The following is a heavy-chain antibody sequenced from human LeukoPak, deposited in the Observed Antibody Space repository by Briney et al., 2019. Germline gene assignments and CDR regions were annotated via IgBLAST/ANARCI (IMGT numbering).Heavy chain of an antibody. CDR1: GFTFSSYG. CDR2: IRYDGSNK. CDR3: AKAAIAAAEQYYFDY. D-gene: IGHD6-13*01. Sequence: PGGSLRLSCAASGFTFSSYGMHWVRQAPGKGLEWVSFIRYDGSNKYYADSVKGRFTISRDNSKNTLYLQMNSLRAEDTAVYYCAKAAIAAAEQYYFDYWGQGTLVTVSS. J-gene: IGHJ4*02. V-gene: IGHV3-30*02.